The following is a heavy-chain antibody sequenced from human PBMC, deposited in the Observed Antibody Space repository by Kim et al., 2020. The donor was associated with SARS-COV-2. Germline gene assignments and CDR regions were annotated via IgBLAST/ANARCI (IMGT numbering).Heavy chain of an antibody. V-gene: IGHV4-39*01. CDR2: IYYSGST. CDR1: GGSISSSSYY. Sequence: SETLSLTCTVSGGSISSSSYYWGWIRQPPGKGLEWIGSIYYSGSTYYNPSLKSRVTISVDTSKNQFSLKLSSVTAADTAVYYCARRTPSITIFSTPWGYFDYWGQGTLVTVSS. J-gene: IGHJ4*02. D-gene: IGHD3-9*01. CDR3: ARRTPSITIFSTPWGYFDY.